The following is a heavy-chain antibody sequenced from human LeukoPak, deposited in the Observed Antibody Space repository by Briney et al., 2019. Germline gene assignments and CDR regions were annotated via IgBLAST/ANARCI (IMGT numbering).Heavy chain of an antibody. V-gene: IGHV4-59*01. CDR2: IYYSGST. Sequence: SETLSLTCTVSGGSIRSYYWSWIRQPPGKGLEWIGYIYYSGSTNYNPSLKSRVSISVDTSKNQFSLKLSSVTAAGTAVYYCARTGSTVTMLYPFDHWGQGTLVTVSS. CDR3: ARTGSTVTMLYPFDH. CDR1: GGSIRSYY. J-gene: IGHJ4*02. D-gene: IGHD4-17*01.